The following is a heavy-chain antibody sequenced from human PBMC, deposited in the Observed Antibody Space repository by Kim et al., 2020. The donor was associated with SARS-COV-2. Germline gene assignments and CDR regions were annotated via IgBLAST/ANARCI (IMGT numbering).Heavy chain of an antibody. CDR2: IYYSGST. CDR1: CGSISSYY. J-gene: IGHJ6*02. CDR3: ARDRQVVRGGQYYYGMDV. D-gene: IGHD3-10*01. V-gene: IGHV4-59*01. Sequence: SETLSLTCTVSCGSISSYYWSWIRQPPGKGLEWIGYIYYSGSTNYNPSLKSRVTISVDTSKNQFSLKLSSVTAADTAVYYCARDRQVVRGGQYYYGMDVWGQGTTVTVSS.